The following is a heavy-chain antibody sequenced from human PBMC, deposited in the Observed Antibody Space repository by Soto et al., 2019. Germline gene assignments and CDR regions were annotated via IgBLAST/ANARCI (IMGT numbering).Heavy chain of an antibody. CDR2: MDPNSGST. CDR1: GYTFTSYD. D-gene: IGHD3-3*01. CDR3: ARERKFDFWRRGLDV. V-gene: IGHV1-8*01. Sequence: ASVKVSCKASGYTFTSYDINWVRQAPGQGLEWLGWMDPNSGSTGYAQNFQGRVTMTRNISINTAHMELSSLRSEDTAVYYCARERKFDFWRRGLDVWGQGTTVTVSS. J-gene: IGHJ6*02.